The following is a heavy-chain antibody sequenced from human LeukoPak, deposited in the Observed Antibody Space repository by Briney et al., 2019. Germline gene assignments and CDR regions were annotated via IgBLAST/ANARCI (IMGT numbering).Heavy chain of an antibody. CDR2: IRYDGSNK. CDR1: GFTFSSYG. V-gene: IGHV3-30*02. D-gene: IGHD2-2*01. CDR3: AKDRRSYCSSTSCYDYMDV. J-gene: IGHJ6*03. Sequence: PGESLRLSCAASGFTFSSYGIHWVRQAPGRGLEWVAFIRYDGSNKYYADSVKGRFTLSRDKSKNTLYLQMNSLRAEDTAVYYCAKDRRSYCSSTSCYDYMDVWGKGTTVTVSS.